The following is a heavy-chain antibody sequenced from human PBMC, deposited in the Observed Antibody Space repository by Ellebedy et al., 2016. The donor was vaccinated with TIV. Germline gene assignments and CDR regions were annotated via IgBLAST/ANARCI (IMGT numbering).Heavy chain of an antibody. CDR3: AKNGITMVRGVITTDDAFDI. D-gene: IGHD3-10*01. V-gene: IGHV3-48*03. CDR2: INSGDNTI. Sequence: GESLKISCAASGFIFSSFEMNWVRQAPGKGLEWVSFINSGDNTIYYADSVKGRFTISRDNSKNTLYLQMNSLRAEDTAVYYCAKNGITMVRGVITTDDAFDIWGQGTMVTVSS. J-gene: IGHJ3*02. CDR1: GFIFSSFE.